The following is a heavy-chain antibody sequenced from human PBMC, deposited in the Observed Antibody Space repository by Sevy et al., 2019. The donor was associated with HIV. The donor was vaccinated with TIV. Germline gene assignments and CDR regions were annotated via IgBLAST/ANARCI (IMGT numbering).Heavy chain of an antibody. J-gene: IGHJ4*02. CDR2: FDPEEDET. CDR3: ATDLWFYYGDFRGF. V-gene: IGHV1-24*01. CDR1: GYTLTDLA. Sequence: ASVKVSCKVSGYTLTDLAMHWVRQAPGKGLEWMGGFDPEEDETIYAQRFQGRVTMTEDTSTDTAYMELTSLRSEDTAVYYCATDLWFYYGDFRGFWGQGTLVTVSS. D-gene: IGHD4-17*01.